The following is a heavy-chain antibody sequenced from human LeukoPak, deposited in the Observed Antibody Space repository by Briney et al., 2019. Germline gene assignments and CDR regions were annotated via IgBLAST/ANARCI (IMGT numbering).Heavy chain of an antibody. V-gene: IGHV3-11*04. D-gene: IGHD3-10*02. CDR3: AELGITMIGGV. Sequence: GGSLRLSCAASGFTFSEYYMSWVRQAPGKGLEWVSYISSSGSTIYYADSVKGRFTISRENAKNSLYLQMNSLRAEDTAVYYCAELGITMIGGVWGKGTTVTISS. CDR2: ISSSGSTI. J-gene: IGHJ6*04. CDR1: GFTFSEYY.